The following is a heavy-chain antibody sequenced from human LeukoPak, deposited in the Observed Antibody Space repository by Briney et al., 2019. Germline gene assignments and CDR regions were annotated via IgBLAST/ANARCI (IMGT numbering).Heavy chain of an antibody. V-gene: IGHV3-30*02. CDR1: GFTFNTYA. CDR2: IGFNGRDV. Sequence: GSLRLSCAASGFTFNTYAVNWVRQAPGKGLEWIGFIGFNGRDVYYADSVKGRFTLSRDNAEKTLYLEMTSLRAEDTAVYYCVKEIHWGQGTLVIVSS. CDR3: VKEIH. J-gene: IGHJ4*02.